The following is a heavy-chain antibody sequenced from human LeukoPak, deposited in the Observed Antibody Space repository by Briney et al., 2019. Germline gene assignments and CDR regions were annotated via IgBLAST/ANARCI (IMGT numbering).Heavy chain of an antibody. J-gene: IGHJ6*04. CDR3: ARSLTRIAVAGTGPYYYYGMDV. V-gene: IGHV1-69*06. D-gene: IGHD6-19*01. Sequence: RASVNVSRKASGGTFSSYAISWVQPAPRQGVEWMGGIIPIFGTANYAQKFQGRVTITADKSTSTAYMELSSLRSEDTAVYYCARSLTRIAVAGTGPYYYYGMDVWGKGTTVTVSS. CDR2: IIPIFGTA. CDR1: GGTFSSYA.